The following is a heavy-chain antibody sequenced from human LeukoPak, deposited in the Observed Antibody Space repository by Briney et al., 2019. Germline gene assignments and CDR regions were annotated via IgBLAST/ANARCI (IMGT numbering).Heavy chain of an antibody. J-gene: IGHJ4*02. V-gene: IGHV3-74*01. D-gene: IGHD6-13*01. CDR2: THSDGSST. CDR1: GFTFSTYW. CDR3: ARDIYSKSGDDY. Sequence: GGSLRLSCVASGFTFSTYWMHWVRQAPGKGLVWVARTHSDGSSTTYADSVKGRFTISRDNAKNTLYLQMNSLRAEDTAVYYCARDIYSKSGDDYWGQGTLVTVSS.